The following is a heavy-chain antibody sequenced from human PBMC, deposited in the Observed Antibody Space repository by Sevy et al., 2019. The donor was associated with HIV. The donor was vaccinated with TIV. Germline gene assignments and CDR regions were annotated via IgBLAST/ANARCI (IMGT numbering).Heavy chain of an antibody. Sequence: GGSLRLSCAASGFTFSSYSMNWVRQAPGKGLEWVSYISSSSSTIYYADSVKGRFTISRDNAKNSLYLQMNSLRDEDTAGYYCARGAIFGVSDRITYYFDYWGQGTLVTVSS. V-gene: IGHV3-48*02. CDR3: ARGAIFGVSDRITYYFDY. J-gene: IGHJ4*02. D-gene: IGHD3-3*01. CDR2: ISSSSSTI. CDR1: GFTFSSYS.